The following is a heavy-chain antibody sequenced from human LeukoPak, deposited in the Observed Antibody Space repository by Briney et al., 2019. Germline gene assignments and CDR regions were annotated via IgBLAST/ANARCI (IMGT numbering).Heavy chain of an antibody. D-gene: IGHD3-10*01. V-gene: IGHV3-74*01. J-gene: IGHJ5*02. CDR1: GFTFSIYW. CDR2: INSDGSST. Sequence: AGGSLRLSCAASGFTFSIYWMHWVRQAPGKGLVWVSRINSDGSSTSYADSVKGRFTISRDNAKNTLYLQMNSLRAEDTAVYYCARDLWFGEFAFRFDPWGQGTLVTVSS. CDR3: ARDLWFGEFAFRFDP.